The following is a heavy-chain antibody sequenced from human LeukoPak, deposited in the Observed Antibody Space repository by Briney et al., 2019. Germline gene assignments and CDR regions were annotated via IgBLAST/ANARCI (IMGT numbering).Heavy chain of an antibody. CDR3: ARGDTGDQGYFDY. J-gene: IGHJ4*02. V-gene: IGHV3-48*03. Sequence: PGGSLRLSCGASGVTISTYEMNWVRQAPGKGLEWVSYISSSGRNIYYADSVRGRFTISRDNAKNSLYLQMNSLRAEDTAVYYCARGDTGDQGYFDYWGQGTLVTLSS. D-gene: IGHD7-27*01. CDR1: GVTISTYE. CDR2: ISSSGRNI.